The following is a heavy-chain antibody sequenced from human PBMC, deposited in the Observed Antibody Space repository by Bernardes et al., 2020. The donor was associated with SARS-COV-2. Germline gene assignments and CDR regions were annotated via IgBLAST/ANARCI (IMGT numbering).Heavy chain of an antibody. J-gene: IGHJ6*02. Sequence: SGPTLVKPTQTLTLTCSFSGFSLNTNGVAVGWIRQPPGKALEWLALIYWDDNKAYGPSLKSSVTIAKDTSKNQVVLRMTNLDPVDTATYYCAHIRHPSYYNYFHMDVWGQGTTVTVSS. CDR3: AHIRHPSYYNYFHMDV. V-gene: IGHV2-5*05. CDR1: GFSLNTNGVA. D-gene: IGHD6-6*01. CDR2: IYWDDNK.